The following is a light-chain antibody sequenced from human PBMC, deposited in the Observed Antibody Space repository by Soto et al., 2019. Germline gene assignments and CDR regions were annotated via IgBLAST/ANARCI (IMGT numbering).Light chain of an antibody. CDR2: DAS. Sequence: ETVLSQQPWTLSLSPGARATLYCRASQSVSSYLAWYQQKPGQAPRLLIYDASDRATGIPGRFSGSGSGTDFTLTISSLEPEDFAVYYCQQHSNWPPITFGQGTRLEIK. J-gene: IGKJ5*01. CDR1: QSVSSY. V-gene: IGKV3-11*01. CDR3: QQHSNWPPIT.